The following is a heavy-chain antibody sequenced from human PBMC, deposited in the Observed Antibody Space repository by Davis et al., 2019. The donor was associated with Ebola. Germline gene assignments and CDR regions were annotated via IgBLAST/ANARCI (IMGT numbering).Heavy chain of an antibody. CDR3: ARGARYYGMDV. CDR1: GYTFTSYG. J-gene: IGHJ6*04. Sequence: ASVKVSCKASGYTFTSYGISWVRQAPGQGLEWMGWMNPNSGNTGYAQKFQGRVTMTRSTSISTAYMELSSLRSEDTAVYYCARGARYYGMDVWGKGTTVTVSS. V-gene: IGHV1-8*02. CDR2: MNPNSGNT.